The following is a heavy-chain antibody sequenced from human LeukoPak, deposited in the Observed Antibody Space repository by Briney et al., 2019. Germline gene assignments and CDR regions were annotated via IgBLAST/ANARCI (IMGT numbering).Heavy chain of an antibody. CDR2: ISWNSGSI. CDR1: GFTFDDYA. Sequence: PGGSLRLSCAASGFTFDDYAMHWVRQAPGKGLEWVSGISWNSGSIGYADSVKGRFTISRDNAKNSLYLQMNSLRAEDTALYYCAKGDYYGSGSYSWGQGTLVTVSS. J-gene: IGHJ4*02. D-gene: IGHD3-10*01. CDR3: AKGDYYGSGSYS. V-gene: IGHV3-9*01.